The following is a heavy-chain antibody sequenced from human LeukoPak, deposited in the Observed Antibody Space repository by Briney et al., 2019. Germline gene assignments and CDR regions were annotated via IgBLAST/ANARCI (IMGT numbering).Heavy chain of an antibody. CDR1: GFTFSSYW. J-gene: IGHJ4*02. V-gene: IGHV3-7*01. Sequence: PGGSLRLSCAAFGFTFSSYWMSWVRQAPGKGLEWVANIKQDGSEKYYVASVTGRFTISRDNAKNSLYLQMNSLRAEDTAVYYCARDWVVPTTYYFDCWGQGTLVTVSS. D-gene: IGHD2-2*01. CDR2: IKQDGSEK. CDR3: ARDWVVPTTYYFDC.